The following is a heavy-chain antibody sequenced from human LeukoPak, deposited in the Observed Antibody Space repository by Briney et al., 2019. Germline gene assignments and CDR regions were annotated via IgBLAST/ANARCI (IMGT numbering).Heavy chain of an antibody. D-gene: IGHD6-25*01. J-gene: IGHJ6*02. CDR2: ISTTGADT. CDR1: GFAFSSYA. CDR3: AKVAARTLIDV. Sequence: GGSLRLSCATSGFAFSSYAMSWVRQAPGQGLEWVSGISTTGADTYYADSVKGRLTVSRDNFKNTLYLQMNSLRAEDTAIYYCAKVAARTLIDVWGQGTTVIVSS. V-gene: IGHV3-23*01.